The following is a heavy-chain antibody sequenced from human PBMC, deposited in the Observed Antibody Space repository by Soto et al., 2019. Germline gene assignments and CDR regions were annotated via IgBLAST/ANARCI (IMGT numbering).Heavy chain of an antibody. CDR2: IKQDGSEK. D-gene: IGHD3-3*01. CDR3: ARETSDFWSVYGGNWFYP. Sequence: PEGSLRLSCAASGCTFSGYWMSWVRHPPGKGLEWVANIKQDGSEKYYGDSVKGRSTSSRDNAKNSLYLQMNSLRAEDTAVYYCARETSDFWSVYGGNWFYPWGQGTLGTVSS. V-gene: IGHV3-7*01. CDR1: GCTFSGYW. J-gene: IGHJ5*02.